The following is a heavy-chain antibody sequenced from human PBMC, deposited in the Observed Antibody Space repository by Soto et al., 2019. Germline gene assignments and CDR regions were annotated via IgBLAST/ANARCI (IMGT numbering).Heavy chain of an antibody. CDR2: ISGSGGST. Sequence: GGSLRLSCAASGFTFSSYGMSWVRQAPGKGLEWVSAISGSGGSTYYADSVKGRFTISRDNSKNTLYLQMNSLRAEDTAVYYCAKDRVRRAVAGTEHPRDAFDIWGQGTIVTVSS. CDR3: AKDRVRRAVAGTEHPRDAFDI. V-gene: IGHV3-23*01. CDR1: GFTFSSYG. D-gene: IGHD6-19*01. J-gene: IGHJ3*02.